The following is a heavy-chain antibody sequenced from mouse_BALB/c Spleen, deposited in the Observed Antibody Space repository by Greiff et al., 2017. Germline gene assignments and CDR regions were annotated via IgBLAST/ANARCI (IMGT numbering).Heavy chain of an antibody. CDR2: IYPGDGDT. Sequence: VQLQQSGTVLARPGASVKMSCKASGYSFTSYWMNWVKQRPGQGLEWIGQIYPGDGDTNYNGKFKGKATLTADKSSSTAYMQLSSLTSEDSAVYFCARPDGYYAMDYWGQGTSVTVSS. V-gene: IGHV1-80*01. CDR3: ARPDGYYAMDY. J-gene: IGHJ4*01. D-gene: IGHD2-3*01. CDR1: GYSFTSYW.